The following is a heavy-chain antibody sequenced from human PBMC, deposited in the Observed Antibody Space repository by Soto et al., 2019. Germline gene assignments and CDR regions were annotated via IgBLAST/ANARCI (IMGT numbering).Heavy chain of an antibody. Sequence: GGSLRLSCAASGFTFSSYAMHWVRQAPGKGLEYVSAINGDGGRTYYADSVKGRFTISRDNSRNTLYLQMGSLRAEDMAVYYCARVFYDSGGNYYDYWGQGTLVTVSS. D-gene: IGHD3-22*01. CDR3: ARVFYDSGGNYYDY. J-gene: IGHJ4*02. V-gene: IGHV3-64*02. CDR2: INGDGGRT. CDR1: GFTFSSYA.